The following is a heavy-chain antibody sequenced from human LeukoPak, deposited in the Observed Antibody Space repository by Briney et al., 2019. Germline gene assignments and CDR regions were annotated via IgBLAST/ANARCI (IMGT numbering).Heavy chain of an antibody. V-gene: IGHV1-18*01. CDR2: VSGIDGNT. J-gene: IGHJ4*02. Sequence: SVEVSCKASGYKFTDYGVNWVRQAPGQGLEWMGWVSGIDGNTKYARNLQGRVTTTRDTSTSTAFMELRSLTSDDTAIYYCARPGSDRARGWGYFDSWGKGTRVTVSS. D-gene: IGHD3-10*01. CDR3: ARPGSDRARGWGYFDS. CDR1: GYKFTDYG.